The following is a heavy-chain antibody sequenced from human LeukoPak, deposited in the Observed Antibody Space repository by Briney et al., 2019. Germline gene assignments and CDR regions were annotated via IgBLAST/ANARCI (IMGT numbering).Heavy chain of an antibody. Sequence: GGSLRLSCAASGFTFSSYAMSWVRQAPGKGLEWVSAICGSGGSTYYADSVKGRFTISRDNSKNTLYLQMNSLRAEDTAVYYCAKEYYYDSSGYYRDYWGQGTLVTVSS. CDR3: AKEYYYDSSGYYRDY. D-gene: IGHD3-22*01. CDR2: ICGSGGST. J-gene: IGHJ4*02. CDR1: GFTFSSYA. V-gene: IGHV3-23*01.